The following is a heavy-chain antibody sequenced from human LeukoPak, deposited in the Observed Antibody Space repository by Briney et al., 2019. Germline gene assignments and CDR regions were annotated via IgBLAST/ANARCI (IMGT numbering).Heavy chain of an antibody. CDR1: GGSISSSSYY. J-gene: IGHJ4*02. V-gene: IGHV4-39*07. CDR2: IYYSGST. Sequence: SETLSLTCTVSGGSISSSSYYWGWIRQPPGKGLEWIGSIYYSGSTYYNPSLKSRVTISVDTSKNQFSLKLSSVTAADTAVYYCARDLGQNYYGSGSHFDYWGQGTLVTVSS. CDR3: ARDLGQNYYGSGSHFDY. D-gene: IGHD3-10*01.